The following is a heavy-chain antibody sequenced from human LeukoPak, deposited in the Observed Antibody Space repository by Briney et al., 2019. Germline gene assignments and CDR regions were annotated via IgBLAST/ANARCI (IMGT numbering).Heavy chain of an antibody. D-gene: IGHD3-22*01. CDR1: GFPFSTYG. J-gene: IGHJ4*02. CDR2: TRYEEKNQ. CDR3: AKEGSGSYRCIDF. Sequence: SGGSLRLSCAASGFPFSTYGMHWVRQAPGKGLEWVGFTRYEEKNQYYADSVKGRFTISRDHSKNTLYLQMNSLRVEDTGVYYCAKEGSGSYRCIDFWGQGTLVTVSS. V-gene: IGHV3-30*02.